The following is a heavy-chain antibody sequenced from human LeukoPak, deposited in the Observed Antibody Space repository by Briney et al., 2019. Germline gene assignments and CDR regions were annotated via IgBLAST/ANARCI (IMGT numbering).Heavy chain of an antibody. CDR1: GYTFTRYG. CDR2: ISGYNGNT. Sequence: ASVKVSCKASGYTFTRYGISWVRQAPGQGLEWMGWISGYNGNTKYAQKFQGRGTMTTDTSTSTAYMELSSLRSEDTAVYYCARFHTVAGHYYFDYWGQGTLVTVSS. CDR3: ARFHTVAGHYYFDY. V-gene: IGHV1-18*01. J-gene: IGHJ4*02. D-gene: IGHD6-19*01.